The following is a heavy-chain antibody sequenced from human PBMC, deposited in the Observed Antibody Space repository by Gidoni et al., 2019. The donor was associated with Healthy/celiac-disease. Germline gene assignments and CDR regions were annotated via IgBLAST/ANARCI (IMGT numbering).Heavy chain of an antibody. CDR2: INHSGST. CDR1: GGSFSGYY. D-gene: IGHD1-7*01. V-gene: IGHV4-34*01. Sequence: QVQLQQWGAGLLKPSETLSLTCAVYGGSFSGYYWSWIRQPPGKGLEWIGEINHSGSTNYNPSLKSRGTISVDTSKNQFSLKLSSVTAADTAVYYCARGWLTGTNYYYYGMDVWGQGTTVTVSS. CDR3: ARGWLTGTNYYYYGMDV. J-gene: IGHJ6*02.